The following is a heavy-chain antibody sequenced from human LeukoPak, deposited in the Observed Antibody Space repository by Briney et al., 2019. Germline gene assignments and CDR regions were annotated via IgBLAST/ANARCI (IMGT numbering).Heavy chain of an antibody. CDR1: GFTFSDYW. CDR3: ATCLSEKPNYYYYYMDV. Sequence: PGGSLRLSCAASGFTFSDYWMSWVRQAPGKGLEWVSAISGSGGSRYYADSVKGRFTISRDDSKNTLYLQINSLRVEDTAVYYCATCLSEKPNYYYYYMDVWGKGTTVTVSS. V-gene: IGHV3-23*01. J-gene: IGHJ6*03. CDR2: ISGSGGSR.